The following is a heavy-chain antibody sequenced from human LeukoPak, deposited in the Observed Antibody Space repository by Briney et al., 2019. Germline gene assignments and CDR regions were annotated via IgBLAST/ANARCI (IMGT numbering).Heavy chain of an antibody. V-gene: IGHV4-59*01. Sequence: SETLSLTCTVSGXSISNYYWSWLRQPPGKGREWIGYIYYSGSTNYSPSLKSRVTISLDTSKNQFSLRLSSVTAADTAVYYCTRDGPAVGGFDYWGQGTLVTVSS. CDR2: IYYSGST. CDR3: TRDGPAVGGFDY. J-gene: IGHJ4*02. D-gene: IGHD6-13*01. CDR1: GXSISNYY.